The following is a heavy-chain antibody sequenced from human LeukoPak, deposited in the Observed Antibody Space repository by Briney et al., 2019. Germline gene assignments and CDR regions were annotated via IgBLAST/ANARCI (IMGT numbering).Heavy chain of an antibody. CDR3: ARGAAGQRGFDY. V-gene: IGHV3-20*04. J-gene: IGHJ4*02. D-gene: IGHD4/OR15-4a*01. CDR2: INWNGGST. CDR1: GFTFSSYA. Sequence: TGGSLRLSCAASGFTFSSYAMSWARQAPGKGLEWVSGINWNGGSTRYGDSVKGRFTISRDNAKNSLYLQMHSLRDEDTALYYCARGAAGQRGFDYWGQGTLVTVSS.